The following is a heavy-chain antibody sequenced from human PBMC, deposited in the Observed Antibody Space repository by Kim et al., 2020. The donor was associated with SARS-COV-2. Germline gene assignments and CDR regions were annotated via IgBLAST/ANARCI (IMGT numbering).Heavy chain of an antibody. CDR2: ISYDGSNK. CDR1: GFTFSSYG. D-gene: IGHD2-2*01. Sequence: GGSLRLSCAASGFTFSSYGMHWARQAPGKGLEWVAVISYDGSNKYYADSVKGRFTISRDNSKNTLYLQMNSLRAEDTAVYYCTNLYCSSTSCYGFLGGGMDVWGQGTTVTVSS. J-gene: IGHJ6*02. V-gene: IGHV3-30*18. CDR3: TNLYCSSTSCYGFLGGGMDV.